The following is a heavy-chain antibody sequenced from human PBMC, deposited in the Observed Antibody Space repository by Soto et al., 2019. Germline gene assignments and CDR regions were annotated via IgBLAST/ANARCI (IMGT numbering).Heavy chain of an antibody. CDR3: AQSYEYNTSFLDS. Sequence: QITVKETGPTLVKPTQTLTLTCTFSGFSLSTIGVGVNWIRQPPGKALEWLALIYWNAEKRYSPSLSSRLTITKDTSKNQVVLTVANMDPVDTGTYYCAQSYEYNTSFLDSWGQGTLVTVSS. V-gene: IGHV2-5*01. CDR1: GFSLSTIGVG. J-gene: IGHJ4*02. D-gene: IGHD6-6*01. CDR2: IYWNAEK.